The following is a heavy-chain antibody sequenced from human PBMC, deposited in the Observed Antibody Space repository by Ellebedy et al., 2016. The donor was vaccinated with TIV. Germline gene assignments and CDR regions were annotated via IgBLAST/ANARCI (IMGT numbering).Heavy chain of an antibody. D-gene: IGHD4-11*01. V-gene: IGHV3-23*01. Sequence: GGSLRLSXAASGFSFSTYEMSWVRQAPGKGLEWIGFIGSGGDRTEYADSVNGRVTISRDNSENTLYLQMNSLRAEDTAVYYCAKFRRNFYYYDMEVWGQGTTVTVSS. CDR3: AKFRRNFYYYDMEV. CDR1: GFSFSTYE. J-gene: IGHJ6*02. CDR2: IGSGGDRT.